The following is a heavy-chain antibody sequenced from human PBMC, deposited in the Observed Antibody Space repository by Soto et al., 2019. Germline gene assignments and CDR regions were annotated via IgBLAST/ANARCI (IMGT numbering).Heavy chain of an antibody. D-gene: IGHD7-27*01. CDR3: ARSLRATSPLTL. J-gene: IGHJ4*02. CDR1: GFTFTDYH. V-gene: IGHV3-11*06. Sequence: VQLVDSGGGLVKPGGSLRLSCEASGFTFTDYHMSWIRQAPGKGLEWVALISETGSHTVYAESVQGRFSIPRDNARPSVFLQMNGLRSEDTAVYFCARSLRATSPLTLWGQGTPVTVTS. CDR2: ISETGSHT.